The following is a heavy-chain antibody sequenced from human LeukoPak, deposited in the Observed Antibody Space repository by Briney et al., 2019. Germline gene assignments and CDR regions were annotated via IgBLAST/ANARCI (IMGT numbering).Heavy chain of an antibody. CDR3: ATTVETGDAFDI. CDR1: WDSVSSNSAA. D-gene: IGHD1-1*01. J-gene: IGHJ3*02. V-gene: IGHV6-1*01. CDR2: TYYRSKWYN. Sequence: SQTLSLICGISWDSVSSNSAAWSWIRLSPSRGLEWLGRTYYRSKWYNDYAVYVRSRITITPDTSKNLFSLQLNSVTPEDTAEYYCATTVETGDAFDIWGPGTRVTVSS.